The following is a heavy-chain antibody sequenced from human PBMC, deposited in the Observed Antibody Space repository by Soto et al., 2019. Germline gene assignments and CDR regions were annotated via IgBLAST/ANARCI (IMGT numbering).Heavy chain of an antibody. V-gene: IGHV4-39*01. Sequence: QLQLQESGPGLVKPSETVSLTCTVSGGSISSSTYYCGWIRKPPGKGLEWIGSIDYRENTYYNASFKSRVRISVDTPKNQFSLELSSVAAADTAVYYCARSTGVYIYGCGWFDPWGQGTLVTVSS. CDR3: ARSTGVYIYGCGWFDP. CDR1: GGSISSSTYY. J-gene: IGHJ5*02. CDR2: IDYRENT. D-gene: IGHD5-18*01.